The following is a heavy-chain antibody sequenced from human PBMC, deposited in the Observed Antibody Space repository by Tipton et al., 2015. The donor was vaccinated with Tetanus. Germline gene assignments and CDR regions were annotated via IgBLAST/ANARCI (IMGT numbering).Heavy chain of an antibody. J-gene: IGHJ6*02. V-gene: IGHV4-31*03. CDR2: IYYSGST. D-gene: IGHD4-17*01. Sequence: TLSLTCTVSGGSISSGGYYWSWIRQHPGKGLEWIGYIYYSGSTYYNPSLKSRVTISVDTSKNQFSLKLSSVTAADTAVYYCARVGWGDYSYYYYGMDVWGQGTTVTVPS. CDR1: GGSISSGGYY. CDR3: ARVGWGDYSYYYYGMDV.